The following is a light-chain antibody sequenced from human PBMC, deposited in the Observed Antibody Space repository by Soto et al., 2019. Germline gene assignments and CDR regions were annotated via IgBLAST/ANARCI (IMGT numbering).Light chain of an antibody. Sequence: DIQMTQFPSTLSASVGDRVTITCRASQSIDTWLAWHQQKPGQAPKLLIFKATSSESGVPSRFSGSGSGTEFTLIISSLQPDDSATYYCKQYKCYRAFGQGTKV. J-gene: IGKJ1*01. CDR3: KQYKCYRA. CDR1: QSIDTW. V-gene: IGKV1-5*03. CDR2: KAT.